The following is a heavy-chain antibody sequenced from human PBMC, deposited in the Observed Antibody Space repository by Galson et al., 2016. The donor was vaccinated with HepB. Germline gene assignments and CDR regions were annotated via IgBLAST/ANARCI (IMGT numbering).Heavy chain of an antibody. D-gene: IGHD2-21*02. CDR3: ARGEVVATGILAVRYFDY. Sequence: SVKVSCKASGYTFTGYYIHWVRQAPGQGLEWMGWINPYNSDTDYAQKFRGRVTMTRGTSISTAYMDLNRLRSDDSAVYYCARGEVVATGILAVRYFDYWGQGTLVTVSS. V-gene: IGHV1-2*02. CDR1: GYTFTGYY. CDR2: INPYNSDT. J-gene: IGHJ4*02.